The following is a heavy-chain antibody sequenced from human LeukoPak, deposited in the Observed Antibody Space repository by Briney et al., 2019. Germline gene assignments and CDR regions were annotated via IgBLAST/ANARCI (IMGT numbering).Heavy chain of an antibody. CDR1: GGSISSGGYY. Sequence: SQTLSLTCTVSGGSISSGGYYWSWIRQHPGKGLEWIGYIYYSGSTYYNPSLKSRVTRSVDTSKNQFSLKLSSVTAADTAVYYCAREPGERAAAGTSYYYGMDVWGQGTTVTVSS. CDR3: AREPGERAAAGTSYYYGMDV. V-gene: IGHV4-31*03. J-gene: IGHJ6*02. D-gene: IGHD6-13*01. CDR2: IYYSGST.